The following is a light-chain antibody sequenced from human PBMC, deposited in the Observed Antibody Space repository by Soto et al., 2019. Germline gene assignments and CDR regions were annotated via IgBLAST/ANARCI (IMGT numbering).Light chain of an antibody. J-gene: IGKJ1*01. CDR1: QSLSKTY. CDR3: QQYVSPPWT. Sequence: EIVLTQSPGTLSLSPGERATLSCRASQSLSKTYLAWYQKKTGQAPRLLIDGASSRATGTPDRFSGSGSGTDFTLTISRLEPEDFAVYYCQQYVSPPWTFGQGTKVEIK. CDR2: GAS. V-gene: IGKV3-20*01.